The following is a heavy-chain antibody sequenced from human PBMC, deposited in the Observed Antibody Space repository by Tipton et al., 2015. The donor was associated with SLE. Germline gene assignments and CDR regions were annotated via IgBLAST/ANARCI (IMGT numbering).Heavy chain of an antibody. CDR3: ARGGYSRGSAFDI. CDR2: IYYSGST. D-gene: IGHD5-18*01. Sequence: TLSLTCTVSGGSISSSSYYWGWIRQPPGKGLEWIGSIYYSGSTYYNPSLKSRVTISVDTSKNQFSLKLSSVPAADTAVYYCARGGYSRGSAFDIWGQGTMVTVSS. V-gene: IGHV4-39*07. J-gene: IGHJ3*02. CDR1: GGSISSSSYY.